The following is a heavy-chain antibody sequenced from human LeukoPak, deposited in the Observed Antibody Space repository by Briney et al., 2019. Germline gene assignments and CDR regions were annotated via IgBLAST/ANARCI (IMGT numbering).Heavy chain of an antibody. D-gene: IGHD6-19*01. Sequence: SETLSLTCTVSGGSISSYYWSWIRQPAGKGLEWIGRTYTSGSTNYNPSLKSRVTMSVDTSKNQFSLKLSSVTAADTAVYYCARGGRRSSGWYWDAFDIWGQGTMVTVSS. CDR1: GGSISSYY. J-gene: IGHJ3*02. CDR3: ARGGRRSSGWYWDAFDI. CDR2: TYTSGST. V-gene: IGHV4-4*07.